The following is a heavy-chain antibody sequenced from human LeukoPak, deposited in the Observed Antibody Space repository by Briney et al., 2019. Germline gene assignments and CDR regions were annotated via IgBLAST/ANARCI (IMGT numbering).Heavy chain of an antibody. CDR1: GGSISSYY. CDR2: IYYSGSN. Sequence: SETLSLTCTVSGGSISSYYWSWLRQPPGKGLEWIGYIYYSGSNNYNPSLKSRVTISVDTSKNQFSLKLSSVTAADTAVYYCARLPDNWNDGEDYYYYGMDVWGQGTTVTVSS. V-gene: IGHV4-59*08. J-gene: IGHJ6*02. CDR3: ARLPDNWNDGEDYYYYGMDV. D-gene: IGHD1-20*01.